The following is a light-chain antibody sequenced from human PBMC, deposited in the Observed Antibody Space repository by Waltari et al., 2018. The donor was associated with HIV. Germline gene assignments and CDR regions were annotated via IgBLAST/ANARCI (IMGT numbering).Light chain of an antibody. CDR2: EVS. J-gene: IGLJ3*02. CDR1: SRDVGGYNY. CDR3: SSYSITSTVV. Sequence: QSALTQSASVSGSPGQSITISCTGTSRDVGGYNYVSWYQHHPGKAPKLIIYEVSNRPSGVSNRFSGSKSGNTASLTISGLQAEDEADYFCSSYSITSTVVFGGGTQLTVL. V-gene: IGLV2-14*01.